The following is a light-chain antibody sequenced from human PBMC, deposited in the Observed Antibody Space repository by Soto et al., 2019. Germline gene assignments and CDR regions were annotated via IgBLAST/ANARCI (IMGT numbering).Light chain of an antibody. Sequence: QSALTQPRSVSGSPGQSVTISCTGTSSDVGGYNYVSWYQQHPGKAPKFMIYDVNKRPSGVPDRFSGSKSGITASPTISGLQAEDEADYYCCSYAGSYTYVFGTGTKLTVL. CDR3: CSYAGSYTYV. V-gene: IGLV2-11*01. J-gene: IGLJ1*01. CDR2: DVN. CDR1: SSDVGGYNY.